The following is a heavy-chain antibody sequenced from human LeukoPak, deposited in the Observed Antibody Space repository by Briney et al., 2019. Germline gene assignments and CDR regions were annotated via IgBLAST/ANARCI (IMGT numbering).Heavy chain of an antibody. Sequence: ASVKISCKASGYTFTSYGISWVRQAPGQGLEWMGWISAYNGNTNYAQKLQGRVTMTTDTSTSTAYMELRSLRSDDTAVYYCALGIAAAGSSGYWGQGTLVTVSS. J-gene: IGHJ4*02. D-gene: IGHD6-13*01. V-gene: IGHV1-18*01. CDR2: ISAYNGNT. CDR3: ALGIAAAGSSGY. CDR1: GYTFTSYG.